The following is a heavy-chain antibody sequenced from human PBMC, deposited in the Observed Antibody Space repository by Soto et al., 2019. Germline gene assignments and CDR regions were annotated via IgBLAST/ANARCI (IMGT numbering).Heavy chain of an antibody. D-gene: IGHD5-12*01. V-gene: IGHV3-33*01. CDR2: IWYDGSQK. Sequence: QVQVVDSGGGVVQPGRSLRLSCAAYGFAFSTYGMHWVRQAPGKGLEWVAVIWYDGSQKYYADSVEGRFTISRDNSKNTIYLEMNNLRAEDTAVYYCARGIGYGDYWGQGTLVTVSS. CDR3: ARGIGYGDY. J-gene: IGHJ4*02. CDR1: GFAFSTYG.